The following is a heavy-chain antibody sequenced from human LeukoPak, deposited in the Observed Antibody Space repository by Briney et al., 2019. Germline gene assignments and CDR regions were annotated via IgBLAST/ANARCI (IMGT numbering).Heavy chain of an antibody. CDR3: AREGTIVVRTLDRVGRNDAFDI. V-gene: IGHV4-59*01. CDR2: IYYSGST. J-gene: IGHJ3*02. CDR1: GGSISSYY. D-gene: IGHD3-22*01. Sequence: SETLSLTCTVSGGSISSYYWSWIRQPPGKGPEWIGYIYYSGSTNYNPSLKSRVTISVDTSKNQFSLELSSVTAADTAVYYCAREGTIVVRTLDRVGRNDAFDIWGQGTMVTVSS.